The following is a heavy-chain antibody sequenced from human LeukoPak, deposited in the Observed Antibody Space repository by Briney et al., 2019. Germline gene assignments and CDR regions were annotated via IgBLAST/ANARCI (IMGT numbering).Heavy chain of an antibody. CDR3: ARDYYLIPTTVTSN. D-gene: IGHD4-17*01. CDR2: IKQDGSEK. V-gene: IGHV3-7*01. CDR1: GFTFSSHW. Sequence: GGSLRLSCAASGFTFSSHWMSWVRQAPGKGLEWVANIKQDGSEKYYVDSVKGRFTISRDNAKNSLHLQMNSLRAEDTAVYYCARDYYLIPTTVTSNWGQGTLVTVSS. J-gene: IGHJ4*02.